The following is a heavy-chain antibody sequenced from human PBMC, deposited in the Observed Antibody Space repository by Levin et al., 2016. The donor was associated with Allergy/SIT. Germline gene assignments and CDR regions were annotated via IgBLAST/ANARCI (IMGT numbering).Heavy chain of an antibody. J-gene: IGHJ4*02. V-gene: IGHV1-24*01. D-gene: IGHD6-19*01. CDR2: FDPEDAET. CDR1: GYTLSELS. CDR3: AADILNRQYTSGWYYFDY. Sequence: ASVKVSCKVSGYTLSELSIHWVRQAPGKGLEWLGGFDPEDAETICAQKFQGRVTMTEDTSTDTAYMELSSLRSDDTAVYFCAADILNRQYTSGWYYFDYWGQGTLVTVSS.